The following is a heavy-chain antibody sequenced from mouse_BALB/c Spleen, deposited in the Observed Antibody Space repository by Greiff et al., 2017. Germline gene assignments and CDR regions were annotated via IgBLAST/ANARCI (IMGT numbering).Heavy chain of an antibody. J-gene: IGHJ4*01. Sequence: EVKLVESGGGLVKLGGSLKLSCAASGFTFSSYYMSWVRQTPEKRLELVAAINSNGGSTYYPDTVKGRFTISRDNAKNTLYLQMSSLKSEDTALYYCARQNYRYEDAMDDWGQGTSVTVSS. D-gene: IGHD2-14*01. CDR3: ARQNYRYEDAMDD. CDR1: GFTFSSYY. CDR2: INSNGGST. V-gene: IGHV5-6-2*01.